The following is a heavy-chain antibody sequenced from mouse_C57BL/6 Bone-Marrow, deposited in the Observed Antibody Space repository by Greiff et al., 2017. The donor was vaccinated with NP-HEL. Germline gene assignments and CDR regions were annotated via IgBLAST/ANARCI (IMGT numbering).Heavy chain of an antibody. Sequence: EVQLVESGGDLVKPGGSLKLSCAASGFTFSSYGMSWVRQTPDKRLEWVATISSGGSYTYYPDSVKGRFTISRDNAKNTLYLQMSSLKSEDTAMYYCARQGVYYDYDGSHAMDYWGQGTSVTVSS. D-gene: IGHD2-4*01. V-gene: IGHV5-6*01. J-gene: IGHJ4*01. CDR1: GFTFSSYG. CDR2: ISSGGSYT. CDR3: ARQGVYYDYDGSHAMDY.